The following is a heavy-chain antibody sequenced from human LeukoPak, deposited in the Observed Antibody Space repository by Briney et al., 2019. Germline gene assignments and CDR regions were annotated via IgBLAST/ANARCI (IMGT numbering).Heavy chain of an antibody. CDR1: GFTFSSYA. CDR2: ISGSGGST. J-gene: IGHJ4*02. D-gene: IGHD3-3*01. CDR3: AKTSITDYDFWSGYYANKGYFDY. V-gene: IGHV3-23*01. Sequence: GGSLRLSCAASGFTFSSYAMSWVRQAPGKGLEWVSAISGSGGSTYYADSVKGRFTISRDNSKNTLYLQMNSLRAEDTAVYYCAKTSITDYDFWSGYYANKGYFDYWGQGTLVTVSS.